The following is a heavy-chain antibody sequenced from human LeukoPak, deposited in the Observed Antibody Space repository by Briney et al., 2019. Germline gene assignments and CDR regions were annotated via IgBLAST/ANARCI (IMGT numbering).Heavy chain of an antibody. CDR2: IYYSGST. CDR1: GGSISSSSYY. J-gene: IGHJ3*02. D-gene: IGHD3-10*01. V-gene: IGHV4-39*01. CDR3: ARHSITMVRGVKPAPAFDI. Sequence: SETLSLTCTVSGGSISSSSYYWGWIRQPPGKGLEWIGSIYYSGSTYYNPSLKSRVTISVDTSKNQFSLKLSSVTAADTAVYYSARHSITMVRGVKPAPAFDIWGQGTMVTVSS.